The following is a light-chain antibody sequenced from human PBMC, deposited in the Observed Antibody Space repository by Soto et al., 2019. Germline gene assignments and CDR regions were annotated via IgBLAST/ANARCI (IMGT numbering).Light chain of an antibody. CDR2: TAS. Sequence: DIQMTQSPSPLSASVGDRVTITCRASQGINNDLAWYQQRPGKVPKPLIYTASTLQSGVPSRFSGSGSGTDFTLTISSLQPEDVATYYCQKYNSAPLTFGGGTKVEIK. V-gene: IGKV1-27*01. J-gene: IGKJ4*01. CDR3: QKYNSAPLT. CDR1: QGINND.